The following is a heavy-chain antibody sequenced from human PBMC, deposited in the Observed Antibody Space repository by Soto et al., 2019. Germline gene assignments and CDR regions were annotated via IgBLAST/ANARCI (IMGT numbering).Heavy chain of an antibody. CDR1: GLTVSSNY. J-gene: IGHJ4*02. V-gene: IGHV3-53*01. CDR3: AKDQGNTVVGSSRGFDH. CDR2: IYSGGST. Sequence: VGSLRLSCAASGLTVSSNYMSWFRQAPGKGLEWVSVIYSGGSTYYADSVKGRFTASRDNSKNTLYLQMNSLRAEDTAIYYCAKDQGNTVVGSSRGFDHWGQGTQVTVSS. D-gene: IGHD1-26*01.